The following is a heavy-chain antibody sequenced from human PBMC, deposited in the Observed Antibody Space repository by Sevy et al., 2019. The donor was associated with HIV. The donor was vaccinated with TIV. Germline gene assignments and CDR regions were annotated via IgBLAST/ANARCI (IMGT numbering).Heavy chain of an antibody. Sequence: GGSLRLSCAASGFIFNTYAMHWVRQAPGKGLEWVAVISYDGINKYYADSVKGRFTISRDNAKESLYLQMSNLRVEDTAIYYCARRYFDLWGQGILVTVSS. CDR3: ARRYFDL. CDR2: ISYDGINK. V-gene: IGHV3-30-3*01. CDR1: GFIFNTYA. J-gene: IGHJ4*02.